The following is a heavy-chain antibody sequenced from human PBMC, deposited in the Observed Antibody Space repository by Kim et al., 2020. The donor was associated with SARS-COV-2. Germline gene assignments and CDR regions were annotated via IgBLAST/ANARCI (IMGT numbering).Heavy chain of an antibody. V-gene: IGHV3-11*01. CDR3: ARVNYYGSSGYYPPESYFDY. J-gene: IGHJ4*02. Sequence: FTISRDNAKNPLYLQMNSMRAEDTAVYYCARVNYYGSSGYYPPESYFDYWGQGTLVTVSS. D-gene: IGHD3-22*01.